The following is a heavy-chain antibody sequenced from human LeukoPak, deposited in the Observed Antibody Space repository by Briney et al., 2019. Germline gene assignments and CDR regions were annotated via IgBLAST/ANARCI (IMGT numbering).Heavy chain of an antibody. D-gene: IGHD2-15*01. Sequence: SETLSLTCTVSGGSISSSSYYWGWIRQPPGKGLEWIGNIYYSGSTNYNPSLKSRVTISVDMSKNQFSLKLSSVTAADTAVYYCARVAAKTVDYWGQGTLVTVSS. J-gene: IGHJ4*02. V-gene: IGHV4-39*07. CDR2: IYYSGST. CDR1: GGSISSSSYY. CDR3: ARVAAKTVDY.